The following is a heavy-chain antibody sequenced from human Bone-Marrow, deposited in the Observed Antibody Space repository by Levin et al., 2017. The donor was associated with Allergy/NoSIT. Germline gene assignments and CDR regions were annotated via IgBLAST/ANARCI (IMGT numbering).Heavy chain of an antibody. CDR2: ISWNSGSI. Sequence: PGGSLRLSCAASGFTFDDYAMHWVRQAPGKGLEWVSGISWNSGSIGYADSVKGRFTISRDNAKNSLYLQMNSLRAEDTALYYCAKDTEPYYYDSSGPPGGAFDIWGQGTMVTVSS. J-gene: IGHJ3*02. V-gene: IGHV3-9*01. D-gene: IGHD3-22*01. CDR1: GFTFDDYA. CDR3: AKDTEPYYYDSSGPPGGAFDI.